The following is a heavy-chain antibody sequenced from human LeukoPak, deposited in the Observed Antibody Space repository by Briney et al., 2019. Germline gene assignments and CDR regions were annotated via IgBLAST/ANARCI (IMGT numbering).Heavy chain of an antibody. J-gene: IGHJ2*01. CDR1: GFTFGDYA. CDR2: IRSKAYGGTT. CDR3: VRRPPPGYCSSTSCHYWYFDL. V-gene: IGHV3-49*04. Sequence: GGSLRLSCTASGFTFGDYAMSWVRQAPGKGLERVGFIRSKAYGGTTEYAASVKGRFTISRDDSKSIAYLQMSSLKTEDTAVYYCVRRPPPGYCSSTSCHYWYFDLWGRGTLVTVSS. D-gene: IGHD2-2*01.